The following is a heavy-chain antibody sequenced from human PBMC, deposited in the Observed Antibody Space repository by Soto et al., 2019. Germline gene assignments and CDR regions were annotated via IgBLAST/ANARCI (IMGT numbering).Heavy chain of an antibody. CDR3: AREGEYWFDP. CDR1: GFNFSDHY. J-gene: IGHJ5*02. CDR2: ISSSGTTK. D-gene: IGHD3-16*01. Sequence: QVQFVESGGGLVKPGGSPRLSCVASGFNFSDHYMTWIRQAPGKGLEWVSSISSSGTTKEYADSVKGRFTISRDNAKNSLSLQMNSLRAEDTAVYYCAREGEYWFDPWGQGTLVTVSS. V-gene: IGHV3-11*01.